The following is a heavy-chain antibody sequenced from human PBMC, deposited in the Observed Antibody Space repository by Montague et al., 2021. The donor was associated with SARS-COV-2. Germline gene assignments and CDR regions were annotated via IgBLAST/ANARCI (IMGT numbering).Heavy chain of an antibody. Sequence: PALATPTQTLTLTCTFSGFSLSTSGMCVSWIRQPPGKALEWLARIDWDDDKYYSTSLKTRLTISKDTSKNQVVLTMTNMDPVDTATYYCARGYYDILTGYLDAFDIWGQGTMVTVSS. J-gene: IGHJ3*02. CDR1: GFSLSTSGMC. CDR3: ARGYYDILTGYLDAFDI. D-gene: IGHD3-9*01. CDR2: IDWDDDK. V-gene: IGHV2-70*11.